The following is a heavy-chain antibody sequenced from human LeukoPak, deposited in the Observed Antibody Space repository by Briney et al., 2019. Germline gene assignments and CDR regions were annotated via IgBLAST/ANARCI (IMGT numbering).Heavy chain of an antibody. Sequence: GGSLRLSCAASGFTFSSYSMNWVRQAPGKGLEWVSSISSSSSYIYYADSVKGRFTISRDNAKNSLYLQMNSLRAEDTAVYYCARALVRSWYEFDYWGQGTLVTVSS. CDR1: GFTFSSYS. J-gene: IGHJ4*02. CDR2: ISSSSSYI. CDR3: ARALVRSWYEFDY. V-gene: IGHV3-21*01. D-gene: IGHD6-13*01.